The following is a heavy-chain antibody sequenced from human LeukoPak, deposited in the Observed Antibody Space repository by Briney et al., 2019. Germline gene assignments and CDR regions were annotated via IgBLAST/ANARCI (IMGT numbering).Heavy chain of an antibody. CDR3: ARADTTMVDPYIDY. J-gene: IGHJ4*02. CDR1: GFTFSSYW. D-gene: IGHD5-18*01. V-gene: IGHV3-7*01. Sequence: GGSLRLSCAASGFTFSSYWMGWVRQVPGKGLEWVANIMQDGSEKYYVDSVKGRFTISRDNAKNSLYLQMNSLRAEDTAVYYCARADTTMVDPYIDYWGQGTLVTVSS. CDR2: IMQDGSEK.